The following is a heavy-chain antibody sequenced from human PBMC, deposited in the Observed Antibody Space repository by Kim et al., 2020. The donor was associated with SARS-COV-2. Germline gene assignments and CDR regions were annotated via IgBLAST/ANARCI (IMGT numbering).Heavy chain of an antibody. V-gene: IGHV1-46*01. D-gene: IGHD1-26*01. J-gene: IGHJ4*02. CDR3: AQEDGELQHLDS. CDR1: GDTFTTYD. CDR2: VDPSGGNT. Sequence: ASVKVSCKASGDTFTTYDFHWVRQAPGQGLEWMGIVDPSGGNTDYAQKFRGRVTMTTDTSTSTLYMELSSLTSEDTAVYYCAQEDGELQHLDSWGPGTLVTVSS.